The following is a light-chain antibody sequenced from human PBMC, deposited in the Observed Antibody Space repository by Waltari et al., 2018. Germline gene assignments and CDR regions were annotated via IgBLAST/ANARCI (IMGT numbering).Light chain of an antibody. Sequence: DIQMTQSPSTPSASVGDRVTITCRASQSIGNWLAWYQQKPGKAPKLLIYKASILESGVPSRFSGRGSGTEFTLTISSLQPDDFATYYCQQYNSYSIIFGQGTKVEIK. CDR1: QSIGNW. CDR2: KAS. V-gene: IGKV1-5*03. J-gene: IGKJ1*01. CDR3: QQYNSYSII.